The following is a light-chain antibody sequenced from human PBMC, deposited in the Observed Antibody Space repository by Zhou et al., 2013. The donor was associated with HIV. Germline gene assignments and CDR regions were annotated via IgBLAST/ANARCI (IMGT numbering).Light chain of an antibody. Sequence: DIQMTQSPSSVSASVGDRITIVCRTSPAITSWLAWYQQRPGQAPKLLIYGASILQNGVPSRFSGSGSGTNFSLTIDCLQSEDLATYYCQLIXFLTPLTFGGG. CDR2: GAS. J-gene: IGKJ4*01. CDR3: QLIXFLTPLT. V-gene: IGKV1-12*01. CDR1: PAITSW.